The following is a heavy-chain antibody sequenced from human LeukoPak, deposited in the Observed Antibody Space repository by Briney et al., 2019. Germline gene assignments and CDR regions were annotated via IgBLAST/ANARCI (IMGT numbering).Heavy chain of an antibody. CDR1: GFTFSSYW. CDR3: ARYGSGKEDAAFDI. V-gene: IGHV3-7*01. D-gene: IGHD6-19*01. J-gene: IGHJ3*02. Sequence: PGGSLRLSCAASGFTFSSYWMSWVRQAPGKGLEWVANIKQDGSEKYYVDSVKGRFTISRDNAKNSLYLQMNSLRAEDTAVYYCARYGSGKEDAAFDIWGQGTMVTVSS. CDR2: IKQDGSEK.